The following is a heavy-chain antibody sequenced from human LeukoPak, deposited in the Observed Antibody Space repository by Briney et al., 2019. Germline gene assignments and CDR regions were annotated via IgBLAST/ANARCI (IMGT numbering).Heavy chain of an antibody. Sequence: SVKVSYKASGGTFSSYAISWVRQAPGQGLEWMGGIIPIFGTANYAQKFQGRVTITTDESTSTAYMELSSLRSEDTAVYYCARVVVPAAIEDYYYMDVWGKGTTVTVSS. CDR1: GGTFSSYA. V-gene: IGHV1-69*05. D-gene: IGHD2-2*02. J-gene: IGHJ6*03. CDR3: ARVVVPAAIEDYYYMDV. CDR2: IIPIFGTA.